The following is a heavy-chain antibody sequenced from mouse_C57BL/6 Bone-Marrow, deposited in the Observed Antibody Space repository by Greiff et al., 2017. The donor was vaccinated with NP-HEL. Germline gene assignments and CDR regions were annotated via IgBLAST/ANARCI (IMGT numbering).Heavy chain of an antibody. D-gene: IGHD1-1*01. CDR2: IYPNSGGT. CDR1: GYTFTSYL. Sequence: QVQLQQPGAELVKPGASVKLSCKASGYTFTSYLMHRVKQRPGRGLEWIGRIYPNSGGTKYNEKFKSKATLTVDKPSSTAYMQLNSLTSEDSAVYYCARYCFGSSSVDYWGRGTTLTVSS. J-gene: IGHJ2*01. V-gene: IGHV1-72*01. CDR3: ARYCFGSSSVDY.